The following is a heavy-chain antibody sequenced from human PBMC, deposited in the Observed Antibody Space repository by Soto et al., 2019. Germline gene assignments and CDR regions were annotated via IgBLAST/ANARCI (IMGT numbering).Heavy chain of an antibody. CDR2: IYYSGTT. CDR3: ARDRSGGYNWFDP. V-gene: IGHV4-59*01. J-gene: IGHJ5*02. Sequence: SETLSLTCTVSGDSINNYYWTWIRQTPGKGLEWIGDIYYSGTTKYNPSLKSRVTISADTSKNQFSLNLRSVTAADTAVYYCARDRSGGYNWFDPWGQGTLVTVSS. D-gene: IGHD2-15*01. CDR1: GDSINNYY.